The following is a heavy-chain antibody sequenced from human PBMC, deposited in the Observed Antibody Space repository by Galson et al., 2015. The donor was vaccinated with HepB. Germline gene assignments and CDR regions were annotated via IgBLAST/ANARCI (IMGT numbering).Heavy chain of an antibody. CDR3: ARGTEFSGYSPFDY. CDR2: TNPNSGGT. CDR1: GYTFTGHY. Sequence: SVKVSCKASGYTFTGHYLHWVRQAPGQGLEWMGWTNPNSGGTNYAQKFQGRVTMTRDTSISTAYMELSRLRSDDTAVYFCARGTEFSGYSPFDYWGQGTLVTVSS. J-gene: IGHJ4*02. D-gene: IGHD5-18*01. V-gene: IGHV1-2*02.